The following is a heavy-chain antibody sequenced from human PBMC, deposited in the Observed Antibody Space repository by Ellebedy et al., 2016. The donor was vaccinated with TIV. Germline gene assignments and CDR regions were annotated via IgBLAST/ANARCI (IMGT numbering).Heavy chain of an antibody. CDR2: ISSSGVST. CDR3: AKLDSSGYYYGRFDY. D-gene: IGHD3-22*01. V-gene: IGHV3-23*01. Sequence: GGSLRLSCAASGFTFRSFAMTWVRQAPGKGLEWVSSISSSGVSTDYADSVRGRVTISRDNSKNTLYLQMNSLRADDSAVYYCAKLDSSGYYYGRFDYWGQGTLVTVSS. CDR1: GFTFRSFA. J-gene: IGHJ4*02.